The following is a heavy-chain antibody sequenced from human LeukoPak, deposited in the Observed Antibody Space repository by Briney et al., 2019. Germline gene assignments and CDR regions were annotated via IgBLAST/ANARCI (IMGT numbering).Heavy chain of an antibody. CDR3: ARGSYCSGGSCLLYYYYYMDV. CDR2: IYTSGST. CDR1: GGSVSGYY. D-gene: IGHD2-15*01. Sequence: SETLSLTCTVSGGSVSGYYWSWIRQPAGKGLEWIGRIYTSGSTNYNPSLKSRVTTSVDKSKNQFSLKLSSVTAADTAVYYCARGSYCSGGSCLLYYYYYMDVWGKGTTVTVSS. V-gene: IGHV4-4*07. J-gene: IGHJ6*03.